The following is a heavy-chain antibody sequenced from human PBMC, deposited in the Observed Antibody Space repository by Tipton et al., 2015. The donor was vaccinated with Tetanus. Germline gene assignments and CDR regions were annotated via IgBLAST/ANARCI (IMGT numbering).Heavy chain of an antibody. Sequence: SLRLSCAASGFAFSSYAMSWVRQAPGKGLEWVPAISGSGGSTYYADSVKGRFTISRDNSKKTLYLQMNSLRAEDTAVYYCAKDRDSSGYLVYWFDPWGQGTLVTVSS. V-gene: IGHV3-23*01. J-gene: IGHJ5*02. D-gene: IGHD3-22*01. CDR2: ISGSGGST. CDR1: GFAFSSYA. CDR3: AKDRDSSGYLVYWFDP.